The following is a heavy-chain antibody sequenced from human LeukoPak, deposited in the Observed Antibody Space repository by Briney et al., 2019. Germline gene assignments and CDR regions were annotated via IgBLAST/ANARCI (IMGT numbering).Heavy chain of an antibody. CDR3: ARGRGSRTGYNGDYLDY. Sequence: SVKVSCKASGYTFTSYGINWVRQAPGQGLEWMGRITPILGLINYAQKFQGRVTITADKSTSTGYMEVTGLRSDDTAIYYCARGRGSRTGYNGDYLDYWGQGTLVTVSS. V-gene: IGHV1-69*04. CDR2: ITPILGLI. J-gene: IGHJ4*02. CDR1: GYTFTSYG. D-gene: IGHD5-18*01.